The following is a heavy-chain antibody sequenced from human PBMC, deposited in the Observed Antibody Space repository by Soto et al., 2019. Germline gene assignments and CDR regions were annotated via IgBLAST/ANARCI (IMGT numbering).Heavy chain of an antibody. CDR1: GFSLNTRGVG. CDR3: AHSIRGLDWFDP. J-gene: IGHJ5*02. Sequence: QITLKESGPTLVKPTQTLTLTCTFSGFSLNTRGVGVGWIRQPPGKALEWLALIYWDDDKRNSPSLNSRLTSTKDTSKNQVVLTMTNVDPVDTATYYCAHSIRGLDWFDPWGQGTLVTVSS. V-gene: IGHV2-5*02. CDR2: IYWDDDK. D-gene: IGHD5-12*01.